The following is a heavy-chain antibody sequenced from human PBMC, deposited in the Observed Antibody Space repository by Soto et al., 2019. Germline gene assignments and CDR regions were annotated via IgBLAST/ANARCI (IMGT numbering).Heavy chain of an antibody. Sequence: ASVKVSCKASGGTFSSYTISWVRQAPGQGLEWMGRIIPILGIANYAQKFQGRVTITADKSTSTAYMELSSLRSEDTAVYYCARGRSGDGYNHDAFDIWGQGTMVTVSS. CDR2: IIPILGIA. V-gene: IGHV1-69*02. J-gene: IGHJ3*02. D-gene: IGHD5-12*01. CDR3: ARGRSGDGYNHDAFDI. CDR1: GGTFSSYT.